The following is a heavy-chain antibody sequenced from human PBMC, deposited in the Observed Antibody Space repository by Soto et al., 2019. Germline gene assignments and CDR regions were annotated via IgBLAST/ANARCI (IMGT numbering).Heavy chain of an antibody. CDR1: GFTFSSYG. CDR3: ARDRRIAAAEFDY. D-gene: IGHD6-13*01. V-gene: IGHV3-33*01. CDR2: IWYDGSNK. J-gene: IGHJ4*02. Sequence: QVQLVESGGGVVQPGRSLRLSCAASGFTFSSYGMHWVRQAPGKGLEWVAVIWYDGSNKYYADSVKGRFTISRDNSKNTLYLQMNSLRAEDTAVNYCARDRRIAAAEFDYWGQGTLVTVSS.